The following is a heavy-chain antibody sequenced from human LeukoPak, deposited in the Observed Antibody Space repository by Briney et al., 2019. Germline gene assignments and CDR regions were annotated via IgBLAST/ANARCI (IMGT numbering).Heavy chain of an antibody. Sequence: GGSLRLSCAASGFTFSSYSMNWVRQAPGKGLEWVSSIRSSSSYIYYADSVKGRFTISRDNAKNSLYLQVNSLRAEDTAVYYCARSFLSIAAAATDYWGQGTLVTVSS. CDR1: GFTFSSYS. CDR2: IRSSSSYI. D-gene: IGHD6-13*01. CDR3: ARSFLSIAAAATDY. V-gene: IGHV3-21*01. J-gene: IGHJ4*02.